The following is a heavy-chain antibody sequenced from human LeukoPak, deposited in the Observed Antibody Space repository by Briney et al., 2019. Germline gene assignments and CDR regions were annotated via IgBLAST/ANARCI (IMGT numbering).Heavy chain of an antibody. V-gene: IGHV4-34*01. CDR1: GGTFSGYY. D-gene: IGHD3-22*01. CDR2: INHSGST. J-gene: IGHJ4*02. Sequence: PSETLSLTCAVYGGTFSGYYWSWIRQPPGKGLEWIGEINHSGSTNYNPSLKSQVTVSVDTSKNQFSLKLSSVTAADTAVYHCARLDHRRLYDSSGQIDYWGQGTLVTVSS. CDR3: ARLDHRRLYDSSGQIDY.